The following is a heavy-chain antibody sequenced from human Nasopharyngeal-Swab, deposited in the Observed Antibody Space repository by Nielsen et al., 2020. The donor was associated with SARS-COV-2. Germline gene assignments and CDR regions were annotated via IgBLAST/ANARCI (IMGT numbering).Heavy chain of an antibody. V-gene: IGHV3-21*01. CDR2: ISSSSSYI. J-gene: IGHJ4*02. D-gene: IGHD5-12*01. CDR1: GFTFSSYS. CDR3: ARDPTWIGDC. Sequence: ETLSLTCAASGFTFSSYSMNWVRQAPGKGLEWVSSISSSSSYIYYADSVKGRFTISRDNAKNSLYLQMNSLRAEDTAVYYCARDPTWIGDCWGQGTLVTVSS.